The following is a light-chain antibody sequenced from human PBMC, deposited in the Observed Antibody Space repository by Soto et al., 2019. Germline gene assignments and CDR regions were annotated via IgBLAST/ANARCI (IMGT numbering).Light chain of an antibody. CDR3: QQYHKWPLA. CDR2: GAS. CDR1: RSVRSH. V-gene: IGKV3-15*01. J-gene: IGKJ4*01. Sequence: EIVVTQSPATLSVSPGETATLSCRASRSVRSHLAWYQQRPGQAPRLLIYGASTRATGIPARVSGSGSGTEFTLTISSLQSEDFAVYYCQQYHKWPLAFGGGTKVEI.